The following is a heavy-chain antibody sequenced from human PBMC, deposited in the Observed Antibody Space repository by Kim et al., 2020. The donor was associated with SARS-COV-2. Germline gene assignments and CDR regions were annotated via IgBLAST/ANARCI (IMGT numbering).Heavy chain of an antibody. CDR3: AIREGGNLGI. Sequence: NTNHAQKLQGRVTMTTDASTSTAYMELRSVRSDDTAVYYCAIREGGNLGIWGQGTLVTVSS. CDR2: NT. J-gene: IGHJ4*02. D-gene: IGHD1-26*01. V-gene: IGHV1-18*01.